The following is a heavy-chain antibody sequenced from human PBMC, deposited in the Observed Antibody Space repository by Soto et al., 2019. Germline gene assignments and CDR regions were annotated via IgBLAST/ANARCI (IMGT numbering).Heavy chain of an antibody. Sequence: QLQLQESGPGLVKPSETLSLTCTVSGGSISSSSYYWGWIRQPPGKGLEWIGSIYYSGSTYYNPSLKSRVTISVDTSKNQFSLKLSSVTAADTAVYYCARHGKEMLGLFGYWGQGTLVTVSS. CDR1: GGSISSSSYY. V-gene: IGHV4-39*01. D-gene: IGHD3-10*02. CDR2: IYYSGST. CDR3: ARHGKEMLGLFGY. J-gene: IGHJ4*02.